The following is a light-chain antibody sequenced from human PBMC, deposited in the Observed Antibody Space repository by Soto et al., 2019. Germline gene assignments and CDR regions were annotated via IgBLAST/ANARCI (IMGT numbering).Light chain of an antibody. Sequence: ESVLTQSPGTLSLSPGERATLSCRASQTVIKNYLAWYQRKPGQAPRLLIYGASNRATGIPDRFSGDGSETDFTLTINRLEAEDSALYYCQKYDTSPYTFGQGTKLEIK. CDR3: QKYDTSPYT. CDR1: QTVIKNY. CDR2: GAS. J-gene: IGKJ2*01. V-gene: IGKV3-20*01.